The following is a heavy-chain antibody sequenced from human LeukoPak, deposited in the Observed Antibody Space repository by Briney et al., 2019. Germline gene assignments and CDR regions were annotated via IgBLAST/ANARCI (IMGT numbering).Heavy chain of an antibody. D-gene: IGHD1-26*01. J-gene: IGHJ4*02. CDR2: ISSSGSPI. CDR1: GFSISSCE. CDR3: ASRVGS. V-gene: IGHV3-48*03. Sequence: SGGSLRLSCAGSGFSISSCEMIWVRQAPGKGLEWISYISSSGSPIYYADSVKGRFTISRDNAKNSLYLQMNSLRADDTAVYYCASRVGSWGQGTLVTVS.